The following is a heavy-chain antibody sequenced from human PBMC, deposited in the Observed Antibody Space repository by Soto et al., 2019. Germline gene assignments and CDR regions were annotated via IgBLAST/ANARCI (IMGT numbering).Heavy chain of an antibody. V-gene: IGHV4-39*07. Sequence: SETLSLTCTVSGDSISSAGYYWGWIRQPPGKGLEWIGTIYYSGTTYYNPSLKSRVAISVDTSKNQFSLKLSSVTAADTAVYYCAREYSSGWYNWFDPWGQGTLVTVSS. D-gene: IGHD6-19*01. CDR3: AREYSSGWYNWFDP. CDR2: IYYSGTT. CDR1: GDSISSAGYY. J-gene: IGHJ5*02.